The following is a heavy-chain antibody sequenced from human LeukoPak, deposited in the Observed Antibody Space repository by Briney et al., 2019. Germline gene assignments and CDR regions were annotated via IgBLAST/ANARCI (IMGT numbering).Heavy chain of an antibody. D-gene: IGHD6-19*01. Sequence: GASLRLSCAASGFTVSNNYMSWVRQAPGKGLEWVSVIYSGAGTYYADSVKGRFTISRDNSKNTLYLQMNSLTAEDTAVYYCARDSSGPLYWGQGTLVTVSS. V-gene: IGHV3-66*01. CDR1: GFTVSNNY. CDR2: IYSGAGT. CDR3: ARDSSGPLY. J-gene: IGHJ4*02.